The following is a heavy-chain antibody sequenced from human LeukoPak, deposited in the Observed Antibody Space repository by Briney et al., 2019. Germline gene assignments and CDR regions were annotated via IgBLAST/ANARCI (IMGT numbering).Heavy chain of an antibody. CDR3: ARLPPGYYGPFDP. J-gene: IGHJ5*02. Sequence: SETLSLTCTVSGGSISSYYWTWIRQPPGKGLEWIGYISYSGSTNYNPSLKSRVTISVDTSKNQFSLKLSSVTAADTAVYYCARLPPGYYGPFDPWGQGTLVTVSS. D-gene: IGHD3-10*01. CDR2: ISYSGST. CDR1: GGSISSYY. V-gene: IGHV4-59*12.